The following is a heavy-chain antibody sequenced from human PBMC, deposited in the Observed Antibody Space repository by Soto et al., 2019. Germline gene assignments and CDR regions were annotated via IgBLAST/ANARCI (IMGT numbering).Heavy chain of an antibody. CDR3: AKANYDFWGGYFRPLYFDY. Sequence: GGSLRLSCAASGFTFSSYAMSWVRQAPGKGLEWVSAISGSGGSTYYADSVKGRLTISRDNSKNTLYLQMNSLRAEDTAVFYCAKANYDFWGGYFRPLYFDYWGQGTLVTVSS. CDR2: ISGSGGST. D-gene: IGHD3-3*01. V-gene: IGHV3-23*01. CDR1: GFTFSSYA. J-gene: IGHJ4*02.